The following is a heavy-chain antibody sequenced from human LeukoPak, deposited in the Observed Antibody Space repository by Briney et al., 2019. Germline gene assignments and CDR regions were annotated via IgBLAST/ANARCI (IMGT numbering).Heavy chain of an antibody. V-gene: IGHV1-18*01. J-gene: IGHJ4*02. Sequence: ASVKVSCKASGYTFASYGISWVRQAPGQGLEWMGWISAYNGNTNYAQKLQGRVTMATDTSTSTAYMELRSLRSDDTAVYYCARYTIFGVVKEGPLDYWGQGTLVTVSS. CDR3: ARYTIFGVVKEGPLDY. CDR1: GYTFASYG. D-gene: IGHD3-3*01. CDR2: ISAYNGNT.